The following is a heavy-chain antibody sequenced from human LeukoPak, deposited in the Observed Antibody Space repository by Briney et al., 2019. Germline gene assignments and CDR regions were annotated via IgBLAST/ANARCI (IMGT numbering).Heavy chain of an antibody. CDR3: ARSDPITMVRGVTVYYYGMDV. CDR2: ISSSGSTI. V-gene: IGHV3-11*01. Sequence: GGSLRLSCAASGFTFSDYYMSWIRQAPGKGLEWVSYISSSGSTIYYADSVKGRFTISRDNAKNSLYPQMNSLRAEDTAVYYCARSDPITMVRGVTVYYYGMDVWGQGTTVTVSS. J-gene: IGHJ6*02. D-gene: IGHD3-10*01. CDR1: GFTFSDYY.